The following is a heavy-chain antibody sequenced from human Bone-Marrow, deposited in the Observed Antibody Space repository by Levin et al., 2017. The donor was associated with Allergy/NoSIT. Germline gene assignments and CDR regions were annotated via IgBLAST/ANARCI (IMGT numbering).Heavy chain of an antibody. D-gene: IGHD3-22*01. CDR1: GGSINYYY. J-gene: IGHJ3*02. Sequence: GSLRLSCTVSGGSINYYYWSWLRQPPGKPLQWIGYIYYKGDTKYNPSLESRVTISVDKSNNQFSLKLSSVTAADTAVYFCARDIYDLSDYYQGTFDIWGHGTRVIVSS. V-gene: IGHV4-59*01. CDR2: IYYKGDT. CDR3: ARDIYDLSDYYQGTFDI.